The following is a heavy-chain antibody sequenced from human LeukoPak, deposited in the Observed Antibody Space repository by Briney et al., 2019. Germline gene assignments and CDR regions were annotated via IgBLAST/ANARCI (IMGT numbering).Heavy chain of an antibody. CDR2: INPSGGST. Sequence: ASVKVSCKASGYTFTRYYMHWVRQAPGQGLEWMGIINPSGGSTSYAQKFQGRVTITRNTSISTAYMELSSLRSEDTAVYYCARGFPPLLWGQGTLVTVSS. J-gene: IGHJ4*02. CDR1: GYTFTRYY. D-gene: IGHD2-8*02. V-gene: IGHV1-46*01. CDR3: ARGFPPLL.